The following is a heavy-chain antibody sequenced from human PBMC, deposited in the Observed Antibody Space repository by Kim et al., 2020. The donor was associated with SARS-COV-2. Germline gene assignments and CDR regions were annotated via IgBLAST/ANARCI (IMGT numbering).Heavy chain of an antibody. CDR1: GYTFTSYA. Sequence: ASVKVSCKASGYTFTSYAMHWVRQAPGQRLEWMGWINAGNGNTKYSQKFQGRVTITRDTSASTAYMELSSLRSEDTAVYYCARDHATRYYDILTGYTGFDYWGQGTLVTVSS. J-gene: IGHJ4*02. CDR3: ARDHATRYYDILTGYTGFDY. V-gene: IGHV1-3*01. CDR2: INAGNGNT. D-gene: IGHD3-9*01.